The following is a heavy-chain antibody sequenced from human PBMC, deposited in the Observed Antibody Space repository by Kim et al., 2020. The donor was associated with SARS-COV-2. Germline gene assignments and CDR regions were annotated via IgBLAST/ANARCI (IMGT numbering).Heavy chain of an antibody. D-gene: IGHD4-17*01. J-gene: IGHJ3*02. CDR1: GFTFSSYA. V-gene: IGHV3-30*04. Sequence: GGSLRLSCAASGFTFSSYAMHWVRQAPGKGLEWVAVISYDGSNKYYADSVKGRFTISRDNSKNTLYLQMNSLRAEDTAVYYCARAFYGDHEAFDIWGQGTMVTVSS. CDR2: ISYDGSNK. CDR3: ARAFYGDHEAFDI.